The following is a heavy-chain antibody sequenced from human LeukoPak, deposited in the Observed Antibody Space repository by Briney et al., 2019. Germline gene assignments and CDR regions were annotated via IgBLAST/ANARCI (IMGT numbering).Heavy chain of an antibody. D-gene: IGHD3-16*01. V-gene: IGHV3-74*01. CDR3: ARTSPTSHFDF. CDR1: GFTFTTYW. CDR2: INGDGSNS. J-gene: IGHJ4*02. Sequence: GGSLRLSCVASGFTFTTYWMHWVRQAPGKGLVWVSRINGDGSNSNYADSVKGRFTISRDNARNTLFLQMNGLRAEDTALYYCARTSPTSHFDFWGQGTLVTVSS.